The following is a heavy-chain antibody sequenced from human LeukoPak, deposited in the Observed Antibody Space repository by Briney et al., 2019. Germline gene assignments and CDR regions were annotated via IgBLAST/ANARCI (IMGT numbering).Heavy chain of an antibody. CDR3: ARAEVSCSRSTCFLH. Sequence: SETLSLTCAVYGGSFSGYYWSWIRQPPGKGLEWIGEINHSGSTNYNPSLKSRVTISVDTSKNQFSLKLSSVTAADTAVYYCARAEVSCSRSTCFLHWGQGTLVTVSS. J-gene: IGHJ4*02. CDR1: GGSFSGYY. CDR2: INHSGST. V-gene: IGHV4-34*01. D-gene: IGHD2-15*01.